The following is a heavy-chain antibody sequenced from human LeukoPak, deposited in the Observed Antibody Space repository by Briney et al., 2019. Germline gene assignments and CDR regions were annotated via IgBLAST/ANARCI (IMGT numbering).Heavy chain of an antibody. V-gene: IGHV3-23*01. Sequence: GGSLRLSCAASGFTFSSYAMSWVRQAPGKGLELVSAISGSGGSTYYADSVKGRFTISRDNSKNTLYLQMNSLRAEDTAVYYCAKDYGDSGVYMDVWGKGTTVTVSS. CDR2: ISGSGGST. CDR3: AKDYGDSGVYMDV. CDR1: GFTFSSYA. D-gene: IGHD4-17*01. J-gene: IGHJ6*03.